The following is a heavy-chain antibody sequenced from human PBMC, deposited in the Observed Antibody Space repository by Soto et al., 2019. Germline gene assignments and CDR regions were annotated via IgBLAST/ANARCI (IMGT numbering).Heavy chain of an antibody. CDR2: IIPIFGTA. J-gene: IGHJ6*02. V-gene: IGHV1-69*13. Sequence: SVKVSCKASGGTFSSYAISWVRQAPGQGLEWMGGIIPIFGTANYAQKFQGRVTITADESTSTAYMELSSLRSEDTAVYYCARQAAAGTSGYYYYGMDVWGQGTTVTVSS. CDR3: ARQAAAGTSGYYYYGMDV. CDR1: GGTFSSYA. D-gene: IGHD6-13*01.